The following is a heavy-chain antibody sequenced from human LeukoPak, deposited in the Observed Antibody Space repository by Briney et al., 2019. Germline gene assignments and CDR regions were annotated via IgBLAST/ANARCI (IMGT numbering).Heavy chain of an antibody. V-gene: IGHV3-7*01. J-gene: IGHJ4*02. CDR2: INPDRDGM. Sequence: PGGSLRLSCTASGFTFSRSWMNWIRQAPGKGLEWVANINPDRDGMRFVDSVKGRFTMSRDNAQSSLHLQMNSLRVEDTAFYYCAAWTDRGYSYWGQGVLVTVSS. CDR1: GFTFSRSW. D-gene: IGHD5-12*01. CDR3: AAWTDRGYSY.